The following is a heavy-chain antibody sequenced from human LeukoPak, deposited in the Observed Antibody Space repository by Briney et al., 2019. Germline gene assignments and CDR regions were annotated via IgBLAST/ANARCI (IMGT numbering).Heavy chain of an antibody. Sequence: GGSLRLSCAASGFTFSSYSMAWVRQAPGKGPECVANIREDGSEEYCVDSVKGRFTISRDNAKNSLCLQMSSLRADDTAVYYCARWRWQQSEFGNWGQGTLVTVSS. D-gene: IGHD5-24*01. CDR2: IREDGSEE. CDR1: GFTFSSYS. CDR3: ARWRWQQSEFGN. J-gene: IGHJ4*02. V-gene: IGHV3-7*01.